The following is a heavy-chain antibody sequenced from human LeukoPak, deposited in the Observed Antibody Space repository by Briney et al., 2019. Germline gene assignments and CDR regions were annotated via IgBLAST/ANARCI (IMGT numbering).Heavy chain of an antibody. D-gene: IGHD2-15*01. CDR2: IKQDGSEK. CDR3: ARDLMGAAHYFQH. V-gene: IGHV3-7*01. Sequence: GRSLRLSCAASGFTFSSYAMSWVRQAPGKGLEWVANIKQDGSEKFYVDSVKGRFTMSRDNAKNSLYLQMNSLRAEDTAVYYCARDLMGAAHYFQHWGQGTLVTVSS. J-gene: IGHJ1*01. CDR1: GFTFSSYA.